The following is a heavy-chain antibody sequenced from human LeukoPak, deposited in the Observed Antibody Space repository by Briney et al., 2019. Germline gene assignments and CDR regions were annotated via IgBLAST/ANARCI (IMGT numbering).Heavy chain of an antibody. CDR3: ARSRGNDILTGYPAADY. D-gene: IGHD3-9*01. CDR2: IIPIFGTA. V-gene: IGHV1-69*01. J-gene: IGHJ4*02. CDR1: GGXFGSYA. Sequence: SVKVSCKASGGXFGSYAISWVRQAPGQGLEWMGGIIPIFGTANYAQKFQGRVTITADESTSTAYMELSSLRSEDTAVYYCARSRGNDILTGYPAADYWGQGTLVTVSS.